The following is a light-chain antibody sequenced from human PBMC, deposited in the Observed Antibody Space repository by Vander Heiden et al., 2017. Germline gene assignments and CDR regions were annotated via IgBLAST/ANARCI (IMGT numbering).Light chain of an antibody. V-gene: IGKV1-39*01. CDR1: QRITSH. Sequence: DIQMTQSPSSLSASIDDTVTITCRASQRITSHVNWYQQRPGKAPKFLFSGTFTLENAVPSRFSGTGSGTDFNFTITNLQPEEFATYYCQQSFEMPTFGQGTKLQI. CDR2: GTF. J-gene: IGKJ2*01. CDR3: QQSFEMPT.